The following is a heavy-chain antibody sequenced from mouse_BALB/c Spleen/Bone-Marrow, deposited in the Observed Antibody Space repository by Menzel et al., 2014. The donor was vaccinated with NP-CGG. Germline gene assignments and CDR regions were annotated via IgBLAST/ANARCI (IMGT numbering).Heavy chain of an antibody. CDR1: GYTFTSYT. Sequence: VKLMESGAELARPGASVEMSCKASGYTFTSYTMHWIKQRPGQGLEWIGYINPSSGFSNYNQKFKDKATLTADKSSSTAYMQLNSLTSEDSAVYYCARSAYYRSLFAYWGQGTLVTVSA. CDR3: ARSAYYRSLFAY. V-gene: IGHV1-4*01. D-gene: IGHD2-14*01. CDR2: INPSSGFS. J-gene: IGHJ3*01.